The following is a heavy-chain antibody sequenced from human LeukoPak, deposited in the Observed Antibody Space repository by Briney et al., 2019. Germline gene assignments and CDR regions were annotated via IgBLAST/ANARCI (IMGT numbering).Heavy chain of an antibody. D-gene: IGHD3-9*01. CDR1: GFTFSSYA. Sequence: PGGSLRLSCAASGFTFSSYALSWGRQAPGEGLEWVSAISGSGGSTYYADSVKGRFTISRDNSKNTLYLQMNSLRAEDTAVYYYAKDHDILKHWGQGTLVTVSS. CDR3: AKDHDILKH. J-gene: IGHJ4*02. V-gene: IGHV3-23*01. CDR2: ISGSGGST.